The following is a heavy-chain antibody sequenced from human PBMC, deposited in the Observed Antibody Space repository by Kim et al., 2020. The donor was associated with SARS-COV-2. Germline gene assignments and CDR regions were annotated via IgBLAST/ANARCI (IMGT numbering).Heavy chain of an antibody. Sequence: ADSVKGRFTISRDNSKNTLYLQMSSLRAEDTAVYYCVSCSSTSCYDGMDVWGQGTTVTVSS. CDR3: VSCSSTSCYDGMDV. J-gene: IGHJ6*02. D-gene: IGHD2-2*01. V-gene: IGHV3-64D*06.